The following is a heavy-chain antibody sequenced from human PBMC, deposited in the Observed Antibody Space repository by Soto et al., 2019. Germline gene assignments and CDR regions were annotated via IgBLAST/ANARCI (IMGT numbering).Heavy chain of an antibody. CDR3: AKQGIEVAGTDYFDY. CDR1: RFIFRSYG. CDR2: ISHDGGNA. J-gene: IGHJ4*02. D-gene: IGHD6-19*01. Sequence: QVQLVESGGGVVQPGKSLRLSCAAARFIFRSYGVHWVRQAPGKGLEWVAVISHDGGNAYYADAVNGRFTISRDNAKNTVYLQMNSLRPEDTAVYYCAKQGIEVAGTDYFDYWGQGALVTVAS. V-gene: IGHV3-30*18.